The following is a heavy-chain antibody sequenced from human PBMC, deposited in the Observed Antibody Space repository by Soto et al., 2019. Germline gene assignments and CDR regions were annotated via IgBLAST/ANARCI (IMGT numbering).Heavy chain of an antibody. D-gene: IGHD2-21*02. CDR2: MYNTGST. V-gene: IGHV4-59*01. CDR3: ARDLWGYCGTDCYPLDV. J-gene: IGHJ6*02. CDR1: WGSISAYY. Sequence: SDTLSLTCTVSWGSISAYYRSCGRQPPGKGLEWIGYMYNTGSTVYNPSFKSRVTISVDTSKNQFSLKLNSVTAADTAVYYCARDLWGYCGTDCYPLDVWGQGTTVS.